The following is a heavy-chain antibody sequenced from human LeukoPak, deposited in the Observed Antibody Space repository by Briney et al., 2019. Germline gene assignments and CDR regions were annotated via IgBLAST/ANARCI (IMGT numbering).Heavy chain of an antibody. CDR2: FDPEDGET. V-gene: IGHV1-24*01. CDR3: ATPQAYSSGWYGSFDI. Sequence: ASVKVSCKVSGYTLTELSMHWVRQAPGKGLEWMGGFDPEDGETIYAQKFQGRVTMTEDTSTDTAYMELSSLRSEDTAVYYCATPQAYSSGWYGSFDIWGQGTMVTVSS. J-gene: IGHJ3*02. D-gene: IGHD6-19*01. CDR1: GYTLTELS.